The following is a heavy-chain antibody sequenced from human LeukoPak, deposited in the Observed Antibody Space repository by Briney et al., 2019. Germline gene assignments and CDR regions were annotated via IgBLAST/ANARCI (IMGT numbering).Heavy chain of an antibody. Sequence: GGSLRLSCVASGFTFSSYWMHWVRQDPGKGLVWVSRINPDGSVTGYADSVKGRFTVSRDNAKNTLYLQMNSLRAEDTAIYYCTRNSDYGDYLWGQGTLVTVSS. D-gene: IGHD4-17*01. J-gene: IGHJ5*02. CDR2: INPDGSVT. CDR1: GFTFSSYW. V-gene: IGHV3-74*01. CDR3: TRNSDYGDYL.